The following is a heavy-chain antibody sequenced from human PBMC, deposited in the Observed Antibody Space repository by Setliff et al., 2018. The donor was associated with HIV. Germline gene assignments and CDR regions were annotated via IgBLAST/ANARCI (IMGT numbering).Heavy chain of an antibody. J-gene: IGHJ3*02. D-gene: IGHD2-8*01. CDR2: VDPEDGDT. Sequence: ASVKVSCKVSGYNFIDHYLYWVQQAPGKGLEWIGRVDPEDGDTNYAEKFQDRVIISADTSTNTGYMELSSLRSEDTAMYYCATVLMVPDAFDIWGQGTMVTVSS. CDR1: GYNFIDHY. CDR3: ATVLMVPDAFDI. V-gene: IGHV1-69-2*01.